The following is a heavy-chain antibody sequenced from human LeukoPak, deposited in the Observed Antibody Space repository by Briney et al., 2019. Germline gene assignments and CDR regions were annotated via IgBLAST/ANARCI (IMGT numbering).Heavy chain of an antibody. J-gene: IGHJ4*02. D-gene: IGHD3-16*01. CDR3: ARQGSLGDYVGY. Sequence: PSETLSLTCAVSGYSISSGYYWDWIRPPPGKGLEWSGRIYHSGNTYHNASLKSRVTISVDTSKNQFSLKLTSVTAADTAVFYCARQGSLGDYVGYWGQGTLVTVSS. V-gene: IGHV4-38-2*01. CDR1: GYSISSGYY. CDR2: IYHSGNT.